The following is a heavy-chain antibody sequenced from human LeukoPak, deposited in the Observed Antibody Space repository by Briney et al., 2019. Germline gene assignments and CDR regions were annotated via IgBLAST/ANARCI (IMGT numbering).Heavy chain of an antibody. Sequence: SQTLSLTCTVSGGSISSGSYYWSWIRQPAGKGLEWIGRIYTGGSATYNPSLKSRVTISVDTSKNQFSLNLSSVTTADTGVYFCARGLVVGAGRLDPWGQGTLAIVSS. D-gene: IGHD3-22*01. CDR2: IYTGGSA. CDR3: ARGLVVGAGRLDP. CDR1: GGSISSGSYY. J-gene: IGHJ5*02. V-gene: IGHV4-61*02.